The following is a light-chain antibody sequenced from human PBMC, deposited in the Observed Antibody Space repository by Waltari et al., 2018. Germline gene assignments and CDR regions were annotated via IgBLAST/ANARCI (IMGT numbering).Light chain of an antibody. CDR1: QSISSY. J-gene: IGKJ2*01. Sequence: DIQMTQSPSSLSASVGDRVTITSRASQSISSYLNWYQQKPGKAPKLLIYAASSLQSGVPSRFSGSGSGTDFTLTISSLQPEDFATYYCQQSYSTPYTFGQGTKLAIK. V-gene: IGKV1-39*01. CDR3: QQSYSTPYT. CDR2: AAS.